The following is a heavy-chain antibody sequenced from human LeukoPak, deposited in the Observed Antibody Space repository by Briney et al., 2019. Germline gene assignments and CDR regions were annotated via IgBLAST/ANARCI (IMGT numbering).Heavy chain of an antibody. J-gene: IGHJ4*02. CDR2: ISWNSVII. V-gene: IGHV3-9*01. D-gene: IGHD3-16*01. Sequence: GRSLRLSCAASGFTFDDYAMHWARQAPGKGLEWVSGISWNSVIIGYADSVKGRFTISRDNAKNSLYLQMNSLRAEDTALYYCAKGGKNYFYYLDYWGQGTLVTVSS. CDR3: AKGGKNYFYYLDY. CDR1: GFTFDDYA.